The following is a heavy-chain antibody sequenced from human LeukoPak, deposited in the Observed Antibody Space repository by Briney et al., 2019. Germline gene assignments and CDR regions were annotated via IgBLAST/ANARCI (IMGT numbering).Heavy chain of an antibody. CDR1: GFIFSSYA. CDR3: ARDLWLDTAMVTYFDY. CDR2: ISSSSSYI. V-gene: IGHV3-21*01. Sequence: GGSLRLSCAASGFIFSSYAMNWVRQAPGKGLEWVSSISSSSSYIYYADSVKGRFTISRDNAKNSLYLQMNSLRAEDTAVYYCARDLWLDTAMVTYFDYWGQGTLVTVSS. J-gene: IGHJ4*02. D-gene: IGHD5-18*01.